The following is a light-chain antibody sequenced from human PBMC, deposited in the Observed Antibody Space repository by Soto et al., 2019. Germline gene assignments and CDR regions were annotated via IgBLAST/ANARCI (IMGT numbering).Light chain of an antibody. CDR3: QQYGETPWT. CDR2: GAS. J-gene: IGKJ1*01. CDR1: QSVSSF. Sequence: EIVLTQSPATLSLSPGERATLSCRASQSVSSFLAWYQQKPGQAPRLLIYGASSRATAIPDRFSGSGSGTDFTLTISRLEPEDFAVYYCQQYGETPWTFGQGTKVDIK. V-gene: IGKV3-20*01.